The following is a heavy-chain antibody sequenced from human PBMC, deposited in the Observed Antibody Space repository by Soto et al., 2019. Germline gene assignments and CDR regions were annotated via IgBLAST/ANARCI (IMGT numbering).Heavy chain of an antibody. V-gene: IGHV4-59*01. CDR1: GGSISSYY. D-gene: IGHD6-6*01. Sequence: SETLSLTCTVSGGSISSYYWSWVRQPPGKGLEWIGCIYYSGFSNYNPSLKSRVTISLDTSKNQFSLKLTSVTAADTAVYYCAGGRSSSDNHYFYYGMDVWGQGTTVTVSS. J-gene: IGHJ6*02. CDR2: IYYSGFS. CDR3: AGGRSSSDNHYFYYGMDV.